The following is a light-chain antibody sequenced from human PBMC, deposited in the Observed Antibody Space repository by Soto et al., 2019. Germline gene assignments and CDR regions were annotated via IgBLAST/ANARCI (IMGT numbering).Light chain of an antibody. CDR1: SSDVGGYNF. Sequence: QYALTQPPSASGSPGQSVTISCTGTSSDVGGYNFVSWYQQHPGKAPKFMIYEVTKRPSGVPDRFSGSKSGNTASLTVSGLQAEDEADYYCSSYAGGIKWVFGGGTKVTVL. CDR2: EVT. J-gene: IGLJ3*02. CDR3: SSYAGGIKWV. V-gene: IGLV2-8*01.